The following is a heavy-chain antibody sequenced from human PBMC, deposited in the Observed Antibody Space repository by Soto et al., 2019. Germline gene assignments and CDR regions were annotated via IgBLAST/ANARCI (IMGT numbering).Heavy chain of an antibody. V-gene: IGHV3-72*01. Sequence: TGGSLRHSCAASGFTFSDYYMDWVRQATGKGLEWVGRTRNRANSHTTEYAASVKGRFTISRDDSKNSLYLQMNSLKTEDTAVYYCVRGRSGDFANQFDYWGQGALVTVSS. CDR3: VRGRSGDFANQFDY. J-gene: IGHJ4*02. D-gene: IGHD4-17*01. CDR1: GFTFSDYY. CDR2: TRNRANSHTT.